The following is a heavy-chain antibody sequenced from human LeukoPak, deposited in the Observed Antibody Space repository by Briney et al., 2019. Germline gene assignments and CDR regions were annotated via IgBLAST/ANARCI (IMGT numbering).Heavy chain of an antibody. CDR1: GGSVSNYY. CDR2: VYYTGST. J-gene: IGHJ4*02. V-gene: IGHV4-59*08. Sequence: SETLSLTCSVSGGSVSNYYWSWIRQPPGKGLEWIGYVYYTGSTNYNPSLKSRVTMFENKSKNQFSLRLYSVTVADTAVYYCARHFAYSSSSYFDYWGQGSLVTVSS. CDR3: ARHFAYSSSSYFDY. D-gene: IGHD6-6*01.